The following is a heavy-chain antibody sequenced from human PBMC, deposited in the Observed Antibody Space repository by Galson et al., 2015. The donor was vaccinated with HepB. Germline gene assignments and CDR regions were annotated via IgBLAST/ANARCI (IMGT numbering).Heavy chain of an antibody. V-gene: IGHV4-31*03. D-gene: IGHD3-10*01. CDR1: GGSISSGGYY. CDR3: ATMVQGVTDMFDY. J-gene: IGHJ4*02. CDR2: IYYSGST. Sequence: QVQLQESCPGLVKPSETLSLTCTVSGGSISSGGYYWSWIRQHPGKGLEWIGYIYYSGSTYYNPSHKSRVTIPVDTSKNQFPLKLSSVTDADTAVYYCATMVQGVTDMFDYWGQGTLVTVSS.